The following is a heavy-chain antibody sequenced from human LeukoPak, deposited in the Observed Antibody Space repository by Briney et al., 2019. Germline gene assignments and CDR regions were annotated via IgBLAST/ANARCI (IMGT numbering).Heavy chain of an antibody. CDR1: GGSISSSSYY. Sequence: SETLSLTCTVSGGSISSSSYYWGWIRQPPGKGLEWIGSIYYSGSTYYNPSLKSRVTISVDTSKNQFSLKLSSVTAADTAVYYCARGRGEDYYDSSGRNWFDPWGQGTLVTVSS. CDR2: IYYSGST. V-gene: IGHV4-39*01. CDR3: ARGRGEDYYDSSGRNWFDP. J-gene: IGHJ5*02. D-gene: IGHD3-22*01.